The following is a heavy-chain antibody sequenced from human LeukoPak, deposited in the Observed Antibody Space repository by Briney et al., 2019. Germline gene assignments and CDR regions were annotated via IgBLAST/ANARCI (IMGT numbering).Heavy chain of an antibody. D-gene: IGHD1-26*01. Sequence: ASVKVSCKASGGTFSSYAISWVRQAPGQGLEWMGGIIPIFGTANYAQKFQGRVTITADESASTAYMELSSLRSEDTAVYYCARESQWELLNPHYYYYGMDVWGQGTTVTVSS. CDR2: IIPIFGTA. CDR3: ARESQWELLNPHYYYYGMDV. V-gene: IGHV1-69*13. J-gene: IGHJ6*02. CDR1: GGTFSSYA.